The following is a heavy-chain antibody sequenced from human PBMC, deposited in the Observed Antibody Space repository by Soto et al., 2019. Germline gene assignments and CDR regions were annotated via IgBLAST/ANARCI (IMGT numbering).Heavy chain of an antibody. CDR3: ARDDCTNGVCNYDYFDY. J-gene: IGHJ4*02. V-gene: IGHV1-18*01. Sequence: ASVKVSCKASGYTFTSYGISWVRQAPGQGLEWMGWISAYNGNTNYAQKLQGRATMTTDTSTSTAYMELRSLRSDDTAVYYCARDDCTNGVCNYDYFDYWGQGTLVTVSS. CDR1: GYTFTSYG. CDR2: ISAYNGNT. D-gene: IGHD2-8*01.